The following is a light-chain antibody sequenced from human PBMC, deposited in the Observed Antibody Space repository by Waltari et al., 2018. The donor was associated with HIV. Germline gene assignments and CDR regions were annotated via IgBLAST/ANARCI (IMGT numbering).Light chain of an antibody. CDR1: SSDVGAYDR. J-gene: IGLJ1*01. CDR2: EVI. Sequence: QSALTQPPSVSGSPGQSVTISCTGTSSDVGAYDRISWYHQPPGTAPNLIIYEVIYRPSGVPDRFSGSKSGNTASLTISGLQAEDEGDYYCSSYTSSNIYVFGTATTVTVL. V-gene: IGLV2-18*02. CDR3: SSYTSSNIYV.